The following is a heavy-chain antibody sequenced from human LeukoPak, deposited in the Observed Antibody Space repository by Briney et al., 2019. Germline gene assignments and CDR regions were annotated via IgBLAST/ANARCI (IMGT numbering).Heavy chain of an antibody. CDR2: IWYDGSNQ. J-gene: IGHJ6*02. CDR1: RFTFSNYG. V-gene: IGHV3-33*01. CDR3: AREDGGMDV. Sequence: GGSLRLSCAASRFTFSNYGMHWVRQAPGKGLEWVAVIWYDGSNQYYADSVKGRFSISRDNSKNTLHLQMNSLRAEDTAVYSCAREDGGMDVWGQGTTVTVSS.